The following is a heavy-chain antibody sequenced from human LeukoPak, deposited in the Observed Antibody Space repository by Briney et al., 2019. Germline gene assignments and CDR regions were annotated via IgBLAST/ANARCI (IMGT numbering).Heavy chain of an antibody. CDR2: SDPKSGAT. CDR3: ARGNFYDNKGYSPELRY. Sequence: GASVQVSCKTSGDTFTSYYIHWLRQAPGERFEWMGWSDPKSGATKYEHFQGRVTMTRDTSTSTAYMELSRLTSDDTAVYYCARGNFYDNKGYSPELRYWGQGTLVTVSS. CDR1: GDTFTSYY. J-gene: IGHJ4*02. V-gene: IGHV1-2*02. D-gene: IGHD3-10*01.